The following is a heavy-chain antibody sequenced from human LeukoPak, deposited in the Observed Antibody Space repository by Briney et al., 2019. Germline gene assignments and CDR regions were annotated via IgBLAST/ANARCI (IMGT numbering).Heavy chain of an antibody. CDR2: IIPIFGTA. Sequence: SVKVSCKAYGGTFSSYAISWVRQAPGQGLEWMGGIIPIFGTANYAQKFQGRVTITTDESTSTAYMELSSLRSEDTALYYCAREQISSSLFDPWGQGTLVTVSS. J-gene: IGHJ5*02. V-gene: IGHV1-69*05. D-gene: IGHD6-13*01. CDR3: AREQISSSLFDP. CDR1: GGTFSSYA.